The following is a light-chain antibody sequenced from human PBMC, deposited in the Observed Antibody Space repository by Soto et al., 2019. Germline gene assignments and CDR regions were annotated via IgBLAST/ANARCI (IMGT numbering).Light chain of an antibody. J-gene: IGKJ1*01. CDR1: QSVSSSY. CDR2: GAS. CDR3: QQYGSSPPWT. Sequence: EIVLTQSPGTLSLSPGERATLSCRASQSVSSSYLAWYQQKPGQAPRLLIYGASSRATGIPDRFSGSGSGTDFALTISRLEPEDFAVYYCQQYGSSPPWTFGHGTKVEFK. V-gene: IGKV3-20*01.